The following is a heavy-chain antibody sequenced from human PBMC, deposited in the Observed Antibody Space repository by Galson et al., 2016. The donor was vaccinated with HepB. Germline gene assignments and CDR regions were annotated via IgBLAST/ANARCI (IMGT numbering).Heavy chain of an antibody. D-gene: IGHD3-16*01. CDR2: IYYSGST. CDR3: ARDRYVDPDYYFDY. J-gene: IGHJ4*02. Sequence: TLSLTCTVSGDFISSGNYYWSWIRQHPGKGLEWIGYIYYSGSTYYNPSLKSRVTISVHTSKTQFSLKLNSVTAADTAVYYCARDRYVDPDYYFDYWGQGTLVTVSS. CDR1: GDFISSGNYY. V-gene: IGHV4-31*03.